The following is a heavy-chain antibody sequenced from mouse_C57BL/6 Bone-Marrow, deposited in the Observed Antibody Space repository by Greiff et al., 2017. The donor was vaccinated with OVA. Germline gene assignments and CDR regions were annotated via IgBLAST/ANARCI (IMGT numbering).Heavy chain of an antibody. V-gene: IGHV5-4*01. D-gene: IGHD2-4*01. CDR1: GFTFSSYA. CDR3: AREEGDYGGFAY. CDR2: ISDGGSYT. J-gene: IGHJ3*01. Sequence: DVMLVESGGGLVKPGGSLKLSCAASGFTFSSYAMSWVRQTPEKRLEWVATISDGGSYTYYPDNVKGRFTISRDNAKNNLYLQMSHLKSYDTAMYYCAREEGDYGGFAYWGQGTLVTVSA.